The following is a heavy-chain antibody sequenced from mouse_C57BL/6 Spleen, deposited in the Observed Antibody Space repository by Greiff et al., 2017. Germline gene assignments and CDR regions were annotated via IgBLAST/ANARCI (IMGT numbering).Heavy chain of an antibody. CDR3: ARIDSSGFHFVY. CDR1: GFTFSSYT. J-gene: IGHJ2*01. CDR2: ISGGGGNT. D-gene: IGHD3-2*02. V-gene: IGHV5-9*01. Sequence: DVMLVESGGGLVKPGGSLKLSCAASGFTFSSYTMSWVRQTPEKRLEWVATISGGGGNTYYPDSVKGRFAISRDNAKNTLYLQMSSLRSEDTALYYCARIDSSGFHFVYWGQGTTLTVSS.